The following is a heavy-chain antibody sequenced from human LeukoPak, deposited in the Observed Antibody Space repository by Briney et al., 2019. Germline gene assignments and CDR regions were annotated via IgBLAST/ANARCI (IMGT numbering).Heavy chain of an antibody. J-gene: IGHJ4*02. Sequence: ASVKVSCKASGYNFIRYYMHWVRQAPGQGLEWMGWINPNSGGTNYAQKFQGRVTMTRDTSISTAYMELSRLRSDDTAVYYCAIDFWSGYYTGDYWGQGTLVTVSS. D-gene: IGHD3-3*01. CDR2: INPNSGGT. CDR3: AIDFWSGYYTGDY. CDR1: GYNFIRYY. V-gene: IGHV1-2*02.